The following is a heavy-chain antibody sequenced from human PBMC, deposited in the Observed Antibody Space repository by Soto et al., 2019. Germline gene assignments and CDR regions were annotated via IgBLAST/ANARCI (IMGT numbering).Heavy chain of an antibody. Sequence: QVHLVQSGAEVKKPGSSVKVSCKASGGTFSNHAINWVRQAPGQGLEWMGRIIPIFTTTNYAQKFQGRVPITADESTITAYMELSSLKYDDTAIYYCAREVAADGTFREDVFDIWGQGTMVTVSS. CDR2: IIPIFTTT. J-gene: IGHJ3*02. D-gene: IGHD6-13*01. V-gene: IGHV1-69*12. CDR3: AREVAADGTFREDVFDI. CDR1: GGTFSNHA.